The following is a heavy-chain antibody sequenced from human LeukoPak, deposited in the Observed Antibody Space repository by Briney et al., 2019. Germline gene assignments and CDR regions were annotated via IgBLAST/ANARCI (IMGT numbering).Heavy chain of an antibody. J-gene: IGHJ4*02. Sequence: GGSLRLSCAASGITFINHAMDWVRQAPGKGLEWVAVISYDGSNTYYADSVKGRFTISRDNSKSTLYLQMTSLRLENTAVYYCARNPGVGSSSYRLHCWGQGTLVTASS. CDR2: ISYDGSNT. D-gene: IGHD6-13*01. CDR3: ARNPGVGSSSYRLHC. CDR1: GITFINHA. V-gene: IGHV3-30-3*01.